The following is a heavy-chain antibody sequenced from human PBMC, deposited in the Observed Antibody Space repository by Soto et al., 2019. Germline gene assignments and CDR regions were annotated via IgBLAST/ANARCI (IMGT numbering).Heavy chain of an antibody. D-gene: IGHD5-12*01. J-gene: IGHJ5*02. V-gene: IGHV4-59*01. CDR3: ARGVATIGP. Sequence: QVQLQESGPGLVKPSETLSLTCSVSGDSISSYYWSWIRQPPGKGLEWIGYIYYSGSTNYNLSFKSRVTISVDTPKNQFSLKLTSVTAADTAVYYCARGVATIGPWGQGTLVTVSS. CDR1: GDSISSYY. CDR2: IYYSGST.